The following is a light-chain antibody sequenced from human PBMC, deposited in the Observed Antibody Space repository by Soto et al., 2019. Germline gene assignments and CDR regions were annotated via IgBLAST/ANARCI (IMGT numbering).Light chain of an antibody. CDR3: SSYAGSNLV. V-gene: IGLV2-14*01. J-gene: IGLJ3*02. CDR1: SSDVGGYNY. Sequence: QSALTQPASVSGSPGQSITISCTGTSSDVGGYNYVSWYQQHPGKAPKLMIYEVSNRPSGVSNRFSGSKSGNTASLTISGLQAEDEADYYCSSYAGSNLVFGGGTKLTVL. CDR2: EVS.